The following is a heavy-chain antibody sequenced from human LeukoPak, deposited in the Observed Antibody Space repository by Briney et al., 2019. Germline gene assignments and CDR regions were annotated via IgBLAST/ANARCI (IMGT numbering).Heavy chain of an antibody. V-gene: IGHV1-2*02. CDR2: INPNTGDT. Sequence: EASVKLSCTTSGYTFTGHYMHWVRQAPGQGLEWMGWINPNTGDTNYAQKFQERVSMTRDTSINTAYMELQRLRSDDTALYYCARGSLAIFDWLDSWGQGTLVTVSS. CDR3: ARGSLAIFDWLDS. CDR1: GYTFTGHY. J-gene: IGHJ5*01. D-gene: IGHD3-3*02.